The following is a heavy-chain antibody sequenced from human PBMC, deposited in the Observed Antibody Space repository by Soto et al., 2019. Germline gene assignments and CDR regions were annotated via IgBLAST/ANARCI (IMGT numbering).Heavy chain of an antibody. D-gene: IGHD3-16*01. CDR1: GYTFTTYG. Sequence: QVQLVQSGGEVKNPGASVKVSCKTSGYTFTTYGISWVRQAPGQGLEWVGWISAYSGKTHYAQKFQGKVTMTTDTSTNTAYLELRSLRSDDTAVHYCARDPYLGDHQYWGQGTLVTVSS. J-gene: IGHJ4*02. V-gene: IGHV1-18*01. CDR2: ISAYSGKT. CDR3: ARDPYLGDHQY.